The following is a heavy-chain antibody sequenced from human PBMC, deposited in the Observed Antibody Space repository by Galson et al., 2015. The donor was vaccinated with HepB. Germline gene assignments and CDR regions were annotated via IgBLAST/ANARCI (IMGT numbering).Heavy chain of an antibody. Sequence: SLRLSCAASGFTVSSNYMSWVRQAPGKGLEWVSVIYSGGSTYYADSVKGRFTISRHNSKNTLYLQMNSLRAEDTAVYYCARALYKVITPTYYYYYGMDVWDQGTTVTVSS. CDR2: IYSGGST. D-gene: IGHD3-10*01. CDR3: ARALYKVITPTYYYYYGMDV. J-gene: IGHJ6*02. CDR1: GFTVSSNY. V-gene: IGHV3-53*04.